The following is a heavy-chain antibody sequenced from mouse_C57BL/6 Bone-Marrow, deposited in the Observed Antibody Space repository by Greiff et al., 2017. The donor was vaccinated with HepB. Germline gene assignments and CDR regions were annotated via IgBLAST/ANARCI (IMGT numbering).Heavy chain of an antibody. V-gene: IGHV14-4*01. Sequence: EVQLQQSGAELVRPGASVKLSCTASGFNIKDDYMHWVKQRPEQGLEWIGWIDPENGDTEYASKFQGKATITADTSSNTAYLQLSGLTSEDTAVYYCTLMVTTNYWGQGTTLTVSS. CDR2: IDPENGDT. CDR1: GFNIKDDY. CDR3: TLMVTTNY. J-gene: IGHJ2*01. D-gene: IGHD2-2*01.